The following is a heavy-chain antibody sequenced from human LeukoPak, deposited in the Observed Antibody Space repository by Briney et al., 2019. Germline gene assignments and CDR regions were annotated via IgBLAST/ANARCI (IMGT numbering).Heavy chain of an antibody. CDR3: AKDGRYRFWSGPLNY. V-gene: IGHV3-30*18. CDR2: ISYDGSNK. D-gene: IGHD3-3*01. CDR1: GFTFSSYG. J-gene: IGHJ4*02. Sequence: GGSLRLSCAASGFTFSSYGMHWVRQAPGKGLEWVAVISYDGSNKYYADSVKGRFTISRDNSKNTLYLQMNSLRAEDTAVYYCAKDGRYRFWSGPLNYWGQGTLVTVSS.